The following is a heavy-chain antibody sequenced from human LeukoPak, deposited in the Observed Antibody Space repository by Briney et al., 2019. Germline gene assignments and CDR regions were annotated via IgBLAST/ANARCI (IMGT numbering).Heavy chain of an antibody. Sequence: PSETLSLTCTVSGGSISSSSYYWGWIRQPPGKGLEWIGSIYYSGSTYYNPSLNRRVTISVDTSKNRFSLKLTSVPAADTAVYYCASLPGYCSSTSCWGSDYYYYYMDVWGKGTTVTVSS. J-gene: IGHJ6*03. V-gene: IGHV4-39*01. CDR1: GGSISSSSYY. CDR2: IYYSGST. D-gene: IGHD2-2*01. CDR3: ASLPGYCSSTSCWGSDYYYYYMDV.